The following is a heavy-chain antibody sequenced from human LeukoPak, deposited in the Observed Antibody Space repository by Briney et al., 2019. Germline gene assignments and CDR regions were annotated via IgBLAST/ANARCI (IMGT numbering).Heavy chain of an antibody. CDR2: ISWNGGSI. CDR1: GFTFDDYV. J-gene: IGHJ6*02. CDR3: AKDSRGSRNRYYGMDV. D-gene: IGHD3-16*02. Sequence: GGSLRLSCAASGFTFDDYVMHWVRQAPGKGLEWVSGISWNGGSIAYANSVKGRFTTSRDNAKNSLDLQMNSLRVEDTALYYCAKDSRGSRNRYYGMDVWGQGTTVTVSS. V-gene: IGHV3-9*01.